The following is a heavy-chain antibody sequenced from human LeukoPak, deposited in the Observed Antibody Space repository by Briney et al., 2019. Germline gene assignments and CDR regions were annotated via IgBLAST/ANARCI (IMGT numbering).Heavy chain of an antibody. CDR3: ARRASYGSGSYLPFDY. J-gene: IGHJ4*02. Sequence: KSSETLSLTCAVYGGSFSGYYWSWIRQPPGKGLEWIGEINHSGSTNYNPSLKSRVTISVDTSKNQFSLKLSSVTAADTAVYYCARRASYGSGSYLPFDYWGQGTLVTVSS. CDR2: INHSGST. D-gene: IGHD3-10*01. V-gene: IGHV4-34*01. CDR1: GGSFSGYY.